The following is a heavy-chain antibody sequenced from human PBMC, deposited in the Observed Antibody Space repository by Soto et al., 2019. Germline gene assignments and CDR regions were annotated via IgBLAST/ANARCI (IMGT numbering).Heavy chain of an antibody. CDR1: GFTFTDYA. V-gene: IGHV3-30-3*01. Sequence: VVSLRLSCAASGFTFTDYAMHWVRQAPGKGLEWVAVISKDGSTKYYADSVKGRFTFSRDNSKNTLFLQMNSLKTEDTAMYYCARDENTAMVLYFDYWGQGALVTVSS. CDR3: ARDENTAMVLYFDY. J-gene: IGHJ4*02. D-gene: IGHD5-18*01. CDR2: ISKDGSTK.